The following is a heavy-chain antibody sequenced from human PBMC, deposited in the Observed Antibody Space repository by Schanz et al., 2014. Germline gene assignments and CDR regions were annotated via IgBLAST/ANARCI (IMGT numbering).Heavy chain of an antibody. CDR1: GFTVSSNY. Sequence: EVQLVESGGGLIQPGGSLRLSCAASGFTVSSNYMSWVRQAPGKGLEWVSVIYSGGSTYYADSVKGRFTISRDNSKNTLDPQMNRPRAEDTAVYYCARDRWDWNNAFDIWGQGTMVTVSS. D-gene: IGHD1-1*01. CDR2: IYSGGST. CDR3: ARDRWDWNNAFDI. V-gene: IGHV3-53*01. J-gene: IGHJ3*02.